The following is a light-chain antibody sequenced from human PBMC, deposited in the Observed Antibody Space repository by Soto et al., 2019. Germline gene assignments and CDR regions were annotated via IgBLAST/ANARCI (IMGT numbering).Light chain of an antibody. Sequence: EIVLTQSPGTLSLSPGERATLSCRASQSVYSSYVAWYQQKPGQAPRFLLYDASRRATGIPDRFSGSGSGTDFTLTISRLEPEDFAVYYCQQYGGAPITFGQGTRLGIK. CDR1: QSVYSSY. J-gene: IGKJ5*01. V-gene: IGKV3-20*01. CDR2: DAS. CDR3: QQYGGAPIT.